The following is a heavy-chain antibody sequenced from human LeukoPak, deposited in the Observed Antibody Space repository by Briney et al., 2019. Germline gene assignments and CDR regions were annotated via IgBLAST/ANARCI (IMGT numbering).Heavy chain of an antibody. CDR2: ISPSGSVE. CDR3: ATDPDSSGYYYPIFDY. V-gene: IGHV3-7*01. CDR1: GFTFSGQW. Sequence: GGSLRLSCTASGFTFSGQWMSWVRQAPGKGLEWVANISPSGSVEYYVDSVKGRFTISRDNAESSLYLQINSLRAEDTAVYYCATDPDSSGYYYPIFDYWGQGTLVTVSS. D-gene: IGHD3-22*01. J-gene: IGHJ4*02.